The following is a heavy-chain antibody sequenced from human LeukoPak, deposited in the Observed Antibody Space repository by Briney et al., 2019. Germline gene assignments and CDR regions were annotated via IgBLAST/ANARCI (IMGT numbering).Heavy chain of an antibody. CDR3: AKDLMVQGVIITPLFDY. CDR2: ISGSGGST. CDR1: GFTFSSYA. Sequence: GGSLSLSCAASGFTFSSYAMSWVRQAPGKGLEWVSAISGSGGSTYYADSVKGRFTISRDNSKNTLYLQMNSLRAEDTAVYYCAKDLMVQGVIITPLFDYWGQGTLVTVSS. J-gene: IGHJ4*02. V-gene: IGHV3-23*01. D-gene: IGHD3-10*01.